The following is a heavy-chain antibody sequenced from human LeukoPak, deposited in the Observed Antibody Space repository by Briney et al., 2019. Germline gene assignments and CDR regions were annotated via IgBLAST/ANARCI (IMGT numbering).Heavy chain of an antibody. Sequence: ASVKVSCKASGYTFTSYGISWVRQAPGQGLEWMGWISAYNGNTNYAQKLQGRVTMTTDTSTSTAYMELRSLRSDDTAVYYCARYCSDGSCYSYASDYWGQGTLVTVSS. J-gene: IGHJ4*02. CDR3: ARYCSDGSCYSYASDY. CDR1: GYTFTSYG. CDR2: ISAYNGNT. V-gene: IGHV1-18*01. D-gene: IGHD2-15*01.